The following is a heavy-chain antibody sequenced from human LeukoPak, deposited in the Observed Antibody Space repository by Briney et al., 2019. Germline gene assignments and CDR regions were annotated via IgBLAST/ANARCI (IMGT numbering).Heavy chain of an antibody. CDR3: ARGNNWNDEGWFDP. Sequence: GASVKVSCKASGYTFTDYYMHWVRQAPGQGLEWMGWINPNSGGTNYAQKFQGWVTMTRDTSISTAYMELSRLRSDDTAVYYCARGNNWNDEGWFDPWDQGTLVTVSS. D-gene: IGHD1-20*01. V-gene: IGHV1-2*04. J-gene: IGHJ5*02. CDR1: GYTFTDYY. CDR2: INPNSGGT.